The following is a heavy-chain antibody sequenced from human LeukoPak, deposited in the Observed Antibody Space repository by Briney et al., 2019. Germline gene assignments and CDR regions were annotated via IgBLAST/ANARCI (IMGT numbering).Heavy chain of an antibody. D-gene: IGHD6-13*01. CDR2: ISAYNGNT. CDR1: GYTFTSYG. J-gene: IGHJ5*02. V-gene: IGHV1-18*04. Sequence: ASVKVSCKASGYTFTSYGISWVRQATGQGPEWMGWISAYNGNTNYAQKLQGRVTMTTDTSTSTAYMEMRSLRSDDTAVYYCARGRDSSSWFDPWGQGTLVTVSS. CDR3: ARGRDSSSWFDP.